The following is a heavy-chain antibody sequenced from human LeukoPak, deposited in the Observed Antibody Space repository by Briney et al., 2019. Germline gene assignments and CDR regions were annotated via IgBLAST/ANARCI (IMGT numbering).Heavy chain of an antibody. CDR1: GYTFTSYY. D-gene: IGHD1-14*01. CDR3: ARAPGGNPTTHYCDY. J-gene: IGHJ4*02. CDR2: INPSGGST. V-gene: IGHV1-46*01. Sequence: ASVKVSCKASGYTFTSYYMHWVRQAPGQGLEWMGIINPSGGSTSYAQKFQGRVTMTRDTSTSTVYMELSSLRSEDTAVYYCARAPGGNPTTHYCDYWGQGALVSVSS.